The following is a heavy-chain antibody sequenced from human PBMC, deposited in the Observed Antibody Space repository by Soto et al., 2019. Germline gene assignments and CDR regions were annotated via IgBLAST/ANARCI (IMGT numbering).Heavy chain of an antibody. CDR1: GFSLTTSGVG. D-gene: IGHD6-6*01. V-gene: IGHV2-5*02. CDR2: IYWDDDK. Sequence: QITLKESGPTLVKPTQTLTLTCTFSGFSLTTSGVGVGWIRQPPGKALEWLALIYWDDDKRYIPSLNSRLTTTKDTSKNQVVLTITNMDPVDTATYYCAHSRPPRLLDFWGQGTLVIVSS. CDR3: AHSRPPRLLDF. J-gene: IGHJ4*02.